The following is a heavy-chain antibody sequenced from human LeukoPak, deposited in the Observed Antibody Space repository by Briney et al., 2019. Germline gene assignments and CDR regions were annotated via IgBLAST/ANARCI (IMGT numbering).Heavy chain of an antibody. Sequence: ASVKVSCKASGYTFTSYYMHWVRQAPGQGLEWMGIINPSGGSTSYAQKFQGRVTMTRDMSTSTVYMELSSLRSEDTAVYYCALIAARSRGYYYYYMDVWGKGTTVTVSS. CDR1: GYTFTSYY. V-gene: IGHV1-46*01. CDR2: INPSGGST. J-gene: IGHJ6*03. CDR3: ALIAARSRGYYYYYMDV. D-gene: IGHD6-6*01.